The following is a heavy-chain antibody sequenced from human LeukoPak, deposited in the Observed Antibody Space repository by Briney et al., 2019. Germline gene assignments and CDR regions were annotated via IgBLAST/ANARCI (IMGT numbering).Heavy chain of an antibody. CDR3: ARDGEYSSLYYYYYMDV. CDR2: IKQDGSEK. V-gene: IGHV3-7*01. Sequence: PGGSLRLPCAASGFTFSSYWMSWVRQAPGKGLEWVANIKQDGSEKYYVDSVKGRFTISRGSAKNSLYLQMNSLRAEDTAVYYCARDGEYSSLYYYYYMDVWGKGTTVTVSS. D-gene: IGHD6-6*01. CDR1: GFTFSSYW. J-gene: IGHJ6*03.